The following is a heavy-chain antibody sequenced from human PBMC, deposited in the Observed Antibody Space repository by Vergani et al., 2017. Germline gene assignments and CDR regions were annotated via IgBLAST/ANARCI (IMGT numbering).Heavy chain of an antibody. CDR3: ARTPYGSGNPPSLHYFDY. CDR2: IYYSGST. D-gene: IGHD3-10*01. CDR1: GGSISSYY. Sequence: QVQLQESGPGLVKPSQTLSLTCTVSGGSISSYYWSWIRQPPGKGLEWIGYIYYSGSTNYNPSLKSRVTISVDTSKNQFSLKLSSVTAADTAVYYCARTPYGSGNPPSLHYFDYWGQGTLVTVSS. V-gene: IGHV4-59*12. J-gene: IGHJ4*02.